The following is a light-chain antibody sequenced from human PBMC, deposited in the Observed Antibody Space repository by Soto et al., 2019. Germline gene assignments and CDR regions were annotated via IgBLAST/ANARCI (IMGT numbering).Light chain of an antibody. J-gene: IGKJ2*01. Sequence: EIVLTQSPGTLSLSPGERATLSCRASQSFNSIYLAWYQQKPGQAPRLLIYGASRRATGIPDRFSGSGSGTDFTITISRLEPEDFAVYHCHYGQVFGQGTKLEIK. CDR1: QSFNSIY. CDR2: GAS. CDR3: HYGQV. V-gene: IGKV3-20*01.